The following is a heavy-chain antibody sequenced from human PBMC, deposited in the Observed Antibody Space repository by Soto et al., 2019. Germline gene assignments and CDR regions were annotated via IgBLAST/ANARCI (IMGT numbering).Heavy chain of an antibody. J-gene: IGHJ5*02. Sequence: NPSETLSLTCTVSGGSVSSEHYYWNWIRQPPGKGLEWIGYFYYTGSTNYKPSLKSRLTISVDMSKNNFSLKLSSVTAADTAVYFCSRPMGYYYDSSGYYPNWFDPWGQGTLVTVSS. D-gene: IGHD3-22*01. V-gene: IGHV4-61*03. CDR1: GGSVSSEHYY. CDR2: FYYTGST. CDR3: SRPMGYYYDSSGYYPNWFDP.